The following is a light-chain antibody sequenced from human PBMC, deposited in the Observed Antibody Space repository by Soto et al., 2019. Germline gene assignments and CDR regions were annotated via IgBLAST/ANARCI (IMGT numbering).Light chain of an antibody. J-gene: IGLJ3*02. V-gene: IGLV2-14*01. CDR2: DVS. Sequence: QSALTQPASVSGSPGQSITISCTGTSSDIGDYNYVSWYQQYPGKVPKLVIYDVSHRPSGVSNRFSGSKSGNTASLTISVLQAGYEADYYCSSSTTPTSHVVFGGGTKLTVL. CDR3: SSSTTPTSHVV. CDR1: SSDIGDYNY.